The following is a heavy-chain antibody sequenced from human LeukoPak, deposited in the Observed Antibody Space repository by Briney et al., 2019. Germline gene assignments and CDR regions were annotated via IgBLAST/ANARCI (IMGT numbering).Heavy chain of an antibody. Sequence: GGSLRLTCAAAGFTFPRNTKSWVRQPPGKGLERVASSAGSGGSTHYADPVKGRFTISRDNSQNTVYLQMNSLRAEDTAVYYCARTTTHAFDIWGQGTMVTVSS. CDR2: SAGSGGST. J-gene: IGHJ3*02. V-gene: IGHV3-23*01. CDR3: ARTTTHAFDI. CDR1: GFTFPRNT. D-gene: IGHD1-26*01.